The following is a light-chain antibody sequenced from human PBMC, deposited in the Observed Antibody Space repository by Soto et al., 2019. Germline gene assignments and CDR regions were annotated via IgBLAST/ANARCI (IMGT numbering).Light chain of an antibody. J-gene: IGLJ1*01. CDR3: SSYTSNSPPPYV. CDR1: SSDVGGYNY. V-gene: IGLV2-14*01. Sequence: QSALTQPASVSGSPGQSITISCTGTSSDVGGYNYVSWYQQHPGKAPKLMIYDVSNRPSGVSNRFSGSKSGNTASLTISGLQAEDEADYYCSSYTSNSPPPYVFGTVTKVTVL. CDR2: DVS.